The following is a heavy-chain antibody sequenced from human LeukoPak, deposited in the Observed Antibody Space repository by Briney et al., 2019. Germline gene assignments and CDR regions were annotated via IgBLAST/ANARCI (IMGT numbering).Heavy chain of an antibody. Sequence: SETLSLTCTVSGGSVSSSSYYWGWIRQPPGKGLEWIGNIYYSGNTYHNPSLKSRVTISVDTSKNHFSLKLTSVTAADTAVYYCARVYSGYDYPFDFWGQGTLVSVSS. V-gene: IGHV4-39*02. CDR2: IYYSGNT. CDR1: GGSVSSSSYY. CDR3: ARVYSGYDYPFDF. J-gene: IGHJ4*02. D-gene: IGHD5-12*01.